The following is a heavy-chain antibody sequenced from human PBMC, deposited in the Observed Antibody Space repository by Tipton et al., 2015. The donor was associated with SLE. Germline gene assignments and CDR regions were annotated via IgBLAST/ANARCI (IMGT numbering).Heavy chain of an antibody. Sequence: SLRLSCPASGFIFNDYFMSWIRQAPGEGLEWISSINSLTTTIHYADSVKGRFTISRDNAKSSVYLQLNSLRAEDTAVYYCARNRGWELDYFDYWGQGTLVTVSS. J-gene: IGHJ4*02. CDR2: INSLTTTI. CDR1: GFIFNDYF. CDR3: ARNRGWELDYFDY. V-gene: IGHV3-11*01. D-gene: IGHD1-26*01.